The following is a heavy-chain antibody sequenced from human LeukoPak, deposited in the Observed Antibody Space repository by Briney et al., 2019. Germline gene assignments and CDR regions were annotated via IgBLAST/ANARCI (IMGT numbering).Heavy chain of an antibody. CDR1: GYTFTDYY. D-gene: IGHD1-26*01. V-gene: IGHV1-2*02. Sequence: VASVKVSCKAYGYTFTDYYMHWVRQAPGQGLEWMGWINPNSGGTNYAQKFQGRVTMTRDTSISTAYMELSRLRSDDTAVYYCAREGPIVGATHLVDYWGQEPWSPSPQ. CDR2: INPNSGGT. CDR3: AREGPIVGATHLVDY. J-gene: IGHJ4*01.